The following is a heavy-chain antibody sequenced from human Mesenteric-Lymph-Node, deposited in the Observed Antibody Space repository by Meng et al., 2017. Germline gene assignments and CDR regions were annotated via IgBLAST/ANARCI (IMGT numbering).Heavy chain of an antibody. CDR1: EGSMSSGNYY. CDR3: ASFDHIPRRNYFDY. D-gene: IGHD2-21*01. CDR2: IHHSGSA. V-gene: IGHV4-30-4*01. J-gene: IGHJ4*02. Sequence: QVQLQESGPGLVQPSQTLSLTCTGFEGSMSSGNYYWNWIRQPPGKGLEWMGYIHHSGSAYDNPSLKSRISISVDTSKNQFSLNLNSMTAADTAVYYCASFDHIPRRNYFDYWGQGTLVTVSS.